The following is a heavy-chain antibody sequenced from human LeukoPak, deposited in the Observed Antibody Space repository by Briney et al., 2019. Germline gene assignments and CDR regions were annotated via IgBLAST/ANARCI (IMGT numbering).Heavy chain of an antibody. V-gene: IGHV4-34*01. Sequence: SETLSLTCAVYGGSFSGYYWSWIRQPPGKGLEWIGEINHSGSTYYNPSLKSRVTISVDRSKNQFSLKLSSVTAADTAVYYCARGGDYDILTGYFGHAFDIWGQGTMVTVSS. J-gene: IGHJ3*02. CDR2: INHSGST. CDR3: ARGGDYDILTGYFGHAFDI. CDR1: GGSFSGYY. D-gene: IGHD3-9*01.